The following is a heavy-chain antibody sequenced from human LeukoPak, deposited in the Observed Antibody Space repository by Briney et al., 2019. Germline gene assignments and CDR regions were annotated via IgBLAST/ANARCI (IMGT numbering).Heavy chain of an antibody. V-gene: IGHV1-2*02. Sequence: ASVKVSCKASGYTFTAYYIHWLRQAPGQGLEWMGWVNPNTGATMCAQKFQGRVTMTRDTSISTAYIDVSRLLSDDTAVYYCARADELGDHHIDSWGQGTLVTVSS. CDR1: GYTFTAYY. J-gene: IGHJ4*02. CDR3: ARADELGDHHIDS. D-gene: IGHD2-21*02. CDR2: VNPNTGAT.